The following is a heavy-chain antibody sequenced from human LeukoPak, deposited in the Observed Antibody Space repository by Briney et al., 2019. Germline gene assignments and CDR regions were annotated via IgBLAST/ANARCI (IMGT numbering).Heavy chain of an antibody. J-gene: IGHJ4*02. CDR2: ISYDGSNK. D-gene: IGHD3-3*01. CDR3: AKDSTFYGILEWLSNFDY. V-gene: IGHV3-30-3*01. Sequence: GGSLRLSCAASGFTFSSYAMHWVRQAPGKGLEWVAVISYDGSNKYYADSVKGRFTISRDNSKNTLYLQMNSLRAEDTAVYYCAKDSTFYGILEWLSNFDYWGQGTLVTVSS. CDR1: GFTFSSYA.